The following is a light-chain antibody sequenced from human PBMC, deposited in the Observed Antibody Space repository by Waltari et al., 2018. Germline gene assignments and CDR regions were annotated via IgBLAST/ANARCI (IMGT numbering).Light chain of an antibody. CDR2: DAS. CDR1: EDINNY. Sequence: DIQLTQSPSSLSASIGDRVTITCQASEDINNYLNWYQQKPGKAPKLLIYDASNLQVGVPSRFSGDGSGTDFTFTISSLQPGDIATYYCQQHDNLPLTFGGGTKVEIK. V-gene: IGKV1-33*01. CDR3: QQHDNLPLT. J-gene: IGKJ4*01.